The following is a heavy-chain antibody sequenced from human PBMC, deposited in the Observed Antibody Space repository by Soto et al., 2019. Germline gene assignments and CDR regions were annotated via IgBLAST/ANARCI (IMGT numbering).Heavy chain of an antibody. CDR3: ARERPDGARLDP. J-gene: IGHJ5*02. Sequence: SETLSLTCSVSGDSISSYCWSWVRQPPGKGLEWIGYIYDSGTTNYNPSLKSRVILSIDTPKKQFSLELSSVTAADTAVYYCARERPDGARLDPWGQGTLVTVSS. V-gene: IGHV4-59*01. CDR1: GDSISSYC. D-gene: IGHD6-6*01. CDR2: IYDSGTT.